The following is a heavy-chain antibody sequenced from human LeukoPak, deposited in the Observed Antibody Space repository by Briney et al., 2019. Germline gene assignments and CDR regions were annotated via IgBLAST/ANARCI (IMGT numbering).Heavy chain of an antibody. V-gene: IGHV3-11*04. CDR3: ARDLIVGATTGDY. CDR2: ISSSGSTV. D-gene: IGHD1-26*01. Sequence: GGSLRLSCAASGFTFSDYYMSWIRQAPGKGLEWVSYISSSGSTVYYADSVKGRFTISRDNAKNSLYLQMNSLRDEDTAVYYCARDLIVGATTGDYWGQGTLVTVSS. CDR1: GFTFSDYY. J-gene: IGHJ4*02.